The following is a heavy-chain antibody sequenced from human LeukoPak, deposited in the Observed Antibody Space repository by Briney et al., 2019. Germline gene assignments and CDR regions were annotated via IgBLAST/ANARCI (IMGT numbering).Heavy chain of an antibody. D-gene: IGHD3-10*01. CDR1: GFTFRTYW. Sequence: GGSLRLSCAASGFTFRTYWMHWVRQAPGKGLVLVAHINSDGTTTTYADSVKGRFTISRDNAKDTLYLQMNSLRAEDTAVYYCAKDHFYGDGLGSYSFWGQGTLVTVSS. J-gene: IGHJ4*02. CDR2: INSDGTTT. CDR3: AKDHFYGDGLGSYSF. V-gene: IGHV3-74*01.